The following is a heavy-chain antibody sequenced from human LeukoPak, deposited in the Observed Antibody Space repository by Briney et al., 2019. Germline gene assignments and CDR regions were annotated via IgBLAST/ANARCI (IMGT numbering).Heavy chain of an antibody. V-gene: IGHV5-51*01. CDR2: IYPGDSDT. D-gene: IGHD3/OR15-3a*01. CDR1: GYSFTSFW. Sequence: GESLKISCKVSGYSFTSFWLCWVRQMPGKGLEWMGIIYPGDSDTRYSPSFQGQVTISADKSISTAYLQWSSLKASDTAMYYCARFDFTPLLNWFDPWGQGNLVTVSS. CDR3: ARFDFTPLLNWFDP. J-gene: IGHJ5*02.